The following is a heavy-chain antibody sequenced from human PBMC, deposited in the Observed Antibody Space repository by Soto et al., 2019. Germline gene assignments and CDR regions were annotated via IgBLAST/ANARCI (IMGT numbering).Heavy chain of an antibody. CDR2: IYHSGST. Sequence: PSETLSLTCAVSGYSVSSGYYWGWIRQPPGKGLEWIGSIYHSGSTYYNPSLKSRVTISVDTSKNQFSLKLSSVTAADTAVYYCARDQSVEVRGVIIDDHPNWFDPWGQGTLVTVSS. J-gene: IGHJ5*02. CDR3: ARDQSVEVRGVIIDDHPNWFDP. CDR1: GYSVSSGYY. V-gene: IGHV4-38-2*02. D-gene: IGHD3-10*01.